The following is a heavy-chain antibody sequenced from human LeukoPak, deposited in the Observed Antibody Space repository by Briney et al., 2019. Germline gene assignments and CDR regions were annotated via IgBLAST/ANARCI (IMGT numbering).Heavy chain of an antibody. D-gene: IGHD3-10*01. Sequence: SETLSLTCTVSGGSISSSSYYWGWIRQPPGKGLEWIGSIYYSGSTYYNPSLKSRVTTSVDTSKSQFSLKLSSVTAADTAVYYYARLVRGVIFSYWRQGTLVTVSS. V-gene: IGHV4-39*01. CDR2: IYYSGST. CDR3: ARLVRGVIFSY. J-gene: IGHJ4*02. CDR1: GGSISSSSYY.